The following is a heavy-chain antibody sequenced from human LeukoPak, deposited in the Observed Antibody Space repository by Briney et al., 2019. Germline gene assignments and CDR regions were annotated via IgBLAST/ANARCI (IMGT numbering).Heavy chain of an antibody. V-gene: IGHV3-21*01. Sequence: NPGGSLRLSCAASGFTFSSYSMNWVRQAPGKGLEWVSSVSSSSSYIYYADSVKGRFTISRDNAKNSLYLQMNSLRAEDTAVYYCARGGYCSGGSCYTLPEIDPWGQGTLVTVSS. CDR1: GFTFSSYS. CDR3: ARGGYCSGGSCYTLPEIDP. CDR2: VSSSSSYI. J-gene: IGHJ5*02. D-gene: IGHD2-15*01.